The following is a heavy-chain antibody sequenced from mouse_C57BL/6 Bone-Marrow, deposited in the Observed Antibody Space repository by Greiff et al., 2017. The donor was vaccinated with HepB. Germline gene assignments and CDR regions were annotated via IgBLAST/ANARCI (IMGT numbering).Heavy chain of an antibody. CDR1: GYTFTDHT. CDR2: IYPRDGST. V-gene: IGHV1-78*01. Sequence: QVQLQQSDAELVKPGASVKISCKVSGYTFTDHTIHWMKQRPEQGLEWIGYIYPRDGSTKYNEKFKGKATLTADKSSSTAYMQLNSLTSEDSAVYFCARARKGDYYGSRGLHWGQGTTRTVSS. D-gene: IGHD1-1*01. J-gene: IGHJ2*01. CDR3: ARARKGDYYGSRGLH.